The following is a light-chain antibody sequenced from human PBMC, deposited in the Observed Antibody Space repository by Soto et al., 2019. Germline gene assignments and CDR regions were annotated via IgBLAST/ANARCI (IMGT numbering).Light chain of an antibody. CDR2: EVS. V-gene: IGLV2-14*01. CDR3: SSYTSSSTL. Sequence: QSALTQPASVSGSPGQSITISCTGTSSDVGGYNYVSWYQQHPGKAPKLMIYEVSNRPSGVSNRFSGSKSGNTASLTISGLQAEDEADDYCSSYTSSSTLFGTGTKVTV. J-gene: IGLJ1*01. CDR1: SSDVGGYNY.